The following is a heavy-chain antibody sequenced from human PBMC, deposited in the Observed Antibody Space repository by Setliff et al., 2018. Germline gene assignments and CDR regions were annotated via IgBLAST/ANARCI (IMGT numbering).Heavy chain of an antibody. CDR1: GGSISSYY. CDR3: AREQWLDPPGYYYMDV. V-gene: IGHV4-4*07. Sequence: TSETLSLTCTVSGGSISSYYWSWIRQPAGKGLGWIGHIYIGGSANYNPSLKSRVTMSIDTSKNQFSLKLNPVTAADMAVYYCAREQWLDPPGYYYMDVWAKGTTVTVSS. J-gene: IGHJ6*03. D-gene: IGHD6-19*01. CDR2: IYIGGSA.